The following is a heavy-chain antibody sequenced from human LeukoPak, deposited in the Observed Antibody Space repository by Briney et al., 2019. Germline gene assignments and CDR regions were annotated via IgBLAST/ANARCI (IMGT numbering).Heavy chain of an antibody. V-gene: IGHV3-74*01. Sequence: GGSLRPSCAASGFTFSSYWMHWVRQAPGKGLVWVSRINTDGSSTSYEDSVKGRFTISRDNAKNTLYLQMNSLRAEDTAVYYCARGSYHDFWSGSYWGQGTLVTVSS. J-gene: IGHJ4*02. CDR3: ARGSYHDFWSGSY. D-gene: IGHD3-3*01. CDR1: GFTFSSYW. CDR2: INTDGSST.